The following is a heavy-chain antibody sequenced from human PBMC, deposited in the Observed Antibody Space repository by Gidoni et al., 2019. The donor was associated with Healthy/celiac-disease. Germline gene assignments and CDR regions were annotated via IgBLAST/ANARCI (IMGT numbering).Heavy chain of an antibody. V-gene: IGHV1-2*02. CDR2: INPNSGGT. J-gene: IGHJ4*02. CDR3: ARAESITGFGVVIIGGNFDY. D-gene: IGHD3-3*01. Sequence: QVQLVQSGAEVKKPGASVKVSCTASGYTFTGSSMPWVRQAPGQGLEWMGWINPNSGGTNYAQKFQGRVTMTRDTSISTAYMELSRLRTDDTAVYYCARAESITGFGVVIIGGNFDYWGQGTLVTVSS. CDR1: GYTFTGSS.